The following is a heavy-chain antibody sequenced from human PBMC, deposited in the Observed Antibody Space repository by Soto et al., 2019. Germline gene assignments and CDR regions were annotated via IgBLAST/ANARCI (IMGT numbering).Heavy chain of an antibody. CDR3: AGETYYYGSGNYGWFDP. J-gene: IGHJ5*02. D-gene: IGHD3-10*01. Sequence: EVQLVESGGGLIQPGGSLRLSCAASGFTVSTKYMNWVRQAPGRGLEWVSVIYPVGNTYYTDSVKGRFTISRDSSRNTMFLQMNSLRAEDTALYYCAGETYYYGSGNYGWFDPWGQGTLVTVSS. CDR1: GFTVSTKY. CDR2: IYPVGNT. V-gene: IGHV3-53*01.